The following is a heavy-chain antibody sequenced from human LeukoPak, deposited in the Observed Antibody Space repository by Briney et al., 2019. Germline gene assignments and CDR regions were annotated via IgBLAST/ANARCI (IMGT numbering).Heavy chain of an antibody. J-gene: IGHJ5*02. Sequence: GASVKVSCKASGYTFTGYYMHWVRQAPVQGLEWMGWINPNSGGTNYAQKFQGRVTLTRDTSISTAYMELSRLRSDDTAVYYCARFAENYDILGFDPWGQGTLVTVSS. CDR1: GYTFTGYY. CDR3: ARFAENYDILGFDP. D-gene: IGHD3-9*01. V-gene: IGHV1-2*02. CDR2: INPNSGGT.